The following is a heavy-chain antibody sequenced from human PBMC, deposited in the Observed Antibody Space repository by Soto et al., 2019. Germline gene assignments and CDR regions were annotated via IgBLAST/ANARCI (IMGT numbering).Heavy chain of an antibody. CDR2: IRRKANSYTT. V-gene: IGHV3-72*01. Sequence: EVQLVESGGGLVQPGGSLRLSCAASGLIFSDYHMDWVRQAPGKGLEWVGRIRRKANSYTTEYAASVNGRFTISRDDSKTSRYLKMNSLKTEDTAVYYCAMLGGWSGGSNDMDVWGQGTTVTVSS. CDR3: AMLGGWSGGSNDMDV. D-gene: IGHD6-19*01. J-gene: IGHJ6*02. CDR1: GLIFSDYH.